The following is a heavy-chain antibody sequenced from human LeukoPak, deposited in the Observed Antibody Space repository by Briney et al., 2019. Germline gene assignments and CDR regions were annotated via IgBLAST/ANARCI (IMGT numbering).Heavy chain of an antibody. CDR3: ARDGVAGPYWYFDL. CDR2: IIPIFGTA. CDR1: GGTFSSYA. Sequence: SVKVSCKASGGTFSSYAISWVRQAPGQGLEWMGGIIPIFGTANYAQRFQGRVTITTDESTSTAYMELSSLRSEDTAVYYCARDGVAGPYWYFDLWGRGTLVTVSS. J-gene: IGHJ2*01. D-gene: IGHD6-19*01. V-gene: IGHV1-69*05.